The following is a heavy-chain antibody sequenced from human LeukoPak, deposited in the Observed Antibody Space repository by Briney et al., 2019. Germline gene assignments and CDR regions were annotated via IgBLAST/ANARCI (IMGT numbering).Heavy chain of an antibody. D-gene: IGHD3-9*01. CDR2: ISSSGSTI. CDR3: ARGSPVLRYFDWLLSNSFDY. Sequence: GGSLRLSCAASGFTFSSYEMNWVRQAPGKGLEWVSYISSSGSTIYYADSVKGRFTISRDNAKNSLYLQMNSLRAEDTAVYYCARGSPVLRYFDWLLSNSFDYWGQGTLVTVSS. V-gene: IGHV3-48*03. J-gene: IGHJ4*02. CDR1: GFTFSSYE.